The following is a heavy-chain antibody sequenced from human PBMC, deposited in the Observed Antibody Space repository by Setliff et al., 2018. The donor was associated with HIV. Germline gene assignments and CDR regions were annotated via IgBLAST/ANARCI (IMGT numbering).Heavy chain of an antibody. D-gene: IGHD3-9*01. J-gene: IGHJ6*03. CDR3: TRHPLRPGIAGYFYFVDA. Sequence: GESLKISCKGSGYFFLDSWIGWVRQMPGKGLEWVAIIYPGDSETRYSPSFEGQVTISVDRSINTAYLQWSSLKASDTAIYYCTRHPLRPGIAGYFYFVDAWGTGTTVTVSS. CDR1: GYFFLDSW. V-gene: IGHV5-51*01. CDR2: IYPGDSET.